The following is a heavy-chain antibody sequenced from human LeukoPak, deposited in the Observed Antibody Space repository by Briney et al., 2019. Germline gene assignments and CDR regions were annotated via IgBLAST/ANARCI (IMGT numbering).Heavy chain of an antibody. CDR3: ARSNYDSTTFYYHLDL. Sequence: GGSLRLSCAAYGFTFSSYWMHWVRQAPGKGPVWVSRVDVHGQGTAYADSVKGRFTISRGNAKNTLSLQMNSLSAEDTAVYYCARSNYDSTTFYYHLDLWGQGTLVTVSS. V-gene: IGHV3-74*01. CDR1: GFTFSSYW. J-gene: IGHJ5*02. CDR2: VDVHGQGT. D-gene: IGHD2/OR15-2a*01.